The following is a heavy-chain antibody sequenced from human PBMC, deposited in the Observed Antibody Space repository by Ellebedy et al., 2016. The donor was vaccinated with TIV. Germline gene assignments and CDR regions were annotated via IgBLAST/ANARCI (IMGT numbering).Heavy chain of an antibody. Sequence: AASVKVSCKASGYTFSNYGVSWVRQVPGQGLEWMGGIIPILGKANYAQKFQGRVTIIADESTSTAYMELSSLRSEDTAVYYCARVGNYYGGNPSYYFDYWGQGTLVTVSS. D-gene: IGHD4-23*01. CDR3: ARVGNYYGGNPSYYFDY. V-gene: IGHV1-69*10. J-gene: IGHJ4*02. CDR2: IIPILGKA. CDR1: GYTFSNYG.